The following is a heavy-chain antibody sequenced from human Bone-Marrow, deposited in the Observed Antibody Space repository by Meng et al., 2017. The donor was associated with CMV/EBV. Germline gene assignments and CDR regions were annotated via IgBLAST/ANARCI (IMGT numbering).Heavy chain of an antibody. CDR1: FSGYS. D-gene: IGHD2-2*01. J-gene: IGHJ4*02. CDR3: ARGSSGRVVVVPAADFDY. Sequence: FSGYSMNWVRQAPGKGLEWVSSISSSSSYIYYADSVKGRFTISRDNAKNSLYLQMNSLRAEDTAVYYCARGSSGRVVVVPAADFDYWGQGTLVTVSS. V-gene: IGHV3-21*01. CDR2: ISSSSSYI.